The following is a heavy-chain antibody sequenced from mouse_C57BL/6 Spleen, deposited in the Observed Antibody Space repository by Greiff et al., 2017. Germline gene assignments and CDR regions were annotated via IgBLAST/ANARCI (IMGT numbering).Heavy chain of an antibody. Sequence: QVQLQQPGAELVRPGTSVKLSCKASGYTFTSYWMHWVKQRPGQGLEWIGVIDPSDSYTNYNQKFKGKATLTVDTSSSTAYMQLSSLTSEDSAVYYCARKRELGDYAMDYWGQGTSVTVSS. CDR1: GYTFTSYW. D-gene: IGHD4-1*01. V-gene: IGHV1-59*01. CDR2: IDPSDSYT. CDR3: ARKRELGDYAMDY. J-gene: IGHJ4*01.